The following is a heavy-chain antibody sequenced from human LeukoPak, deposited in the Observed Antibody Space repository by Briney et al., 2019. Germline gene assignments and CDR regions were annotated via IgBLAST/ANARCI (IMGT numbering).Heavy chain of an antibody. CDR2: ISSVGSTI. D-gene: IGHD6-6*01. CDR1: GFSFSSYE. V-gene: IGHV3-48*03. Sequence: PGGSLRLSCVDPGFSFSSYEMNSVPQDPGKGLEWVSYISSVGSTIYYAVSVKGRFTISRDKGKNSLYLQMNSLRAEDTAVYYCARGLYSSSSRIDYWGQGTLVTVSS. J-gene: IGHJ4*02. CDR3: ARGLYSSSSRIDY.